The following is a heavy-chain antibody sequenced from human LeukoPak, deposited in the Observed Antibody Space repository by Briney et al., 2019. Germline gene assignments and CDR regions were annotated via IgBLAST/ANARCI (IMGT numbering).Heavy chain of an antibody. D-gene: IGHD3-22*01. CDR3: ARMGYYYDSSGYWEYFQH. CDR2: IYTSGST. V-gene: IGHV4-59*10. J-gene: IGHJ1*01. Sequence: SETLSLTCAVYGGSFSGYYWSWIRQPPGKGLEWIGRIYTSGSTNYNPSLKSRVTISVDTSKNQFSLKLSSVTAADTAVYYCARMGYYYDSSGYWEYFQHWGQGTLVTVSS. CDR1: GGSFSGYY.